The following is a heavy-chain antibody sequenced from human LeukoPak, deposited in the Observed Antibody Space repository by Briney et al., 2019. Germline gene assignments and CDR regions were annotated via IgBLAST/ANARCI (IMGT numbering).Heavy chain of an antibody. V-gene: IGHV7-4-1*02. CDR1: GYRFTSFA. Sequence: EASVKVSCKASGYRFTSFAINWVRQAPGQGLEWMGWINTNTGNPTYAQGFTGRFVFSLDTSVSTAYLQIRSLKAEDTAVYYCAREGWSDPWGQGTLVTVSS. CDR3: AREGWSDP. CDR2: INTNTGNP. J-gene: IGHJ5*02.